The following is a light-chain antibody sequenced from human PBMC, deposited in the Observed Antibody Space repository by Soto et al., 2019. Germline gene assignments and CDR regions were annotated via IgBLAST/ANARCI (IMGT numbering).Light chain of an antibody. CDR1: QSIGSD. Sequence: EVVLMQSPGTLSVSPGERATFTCRASQSIGSDLAWYQQRPGQAPRLLIDGASTRATGIPARFSGSGSGTEFNLTISSLQSEDFAVYYCQQYDDWPLTFGPGTKVDLK. CDR3: QQYDDWPLT. V-gene: IGKV3-15*01. CDR2: GAS. J-gene: IGKJ3*01.